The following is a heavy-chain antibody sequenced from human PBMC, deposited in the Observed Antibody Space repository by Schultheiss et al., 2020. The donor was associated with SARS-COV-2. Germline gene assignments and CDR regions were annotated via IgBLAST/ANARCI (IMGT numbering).Heavy chain of an antibody. D-gene: IGHD6-19*01. Sequence: GGSLRLSCAASGFTFSSYAMHWVRQAPGKGLEWVAVIWYDGSNKYYADSVKGRFTISRDNARNSLYLQVNGLRAEDTAVYFCARAGSGWNAFHIWGLGTMVTVSS. V-gene: IGHV3-30*04. CDR3: ARAGSGWNAFHI. CDR2: IWYDGSNK. J-gene: IGHJ3*02. CDR1: GFTFSSYA.